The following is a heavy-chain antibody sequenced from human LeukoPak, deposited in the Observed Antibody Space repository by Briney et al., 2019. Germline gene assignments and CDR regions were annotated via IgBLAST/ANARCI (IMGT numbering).Heavy chain of an antibody. J-gene: IGHJ2*01. Sequence: SQTLSLTCAISGDSVSSNSAAWNWIRQSPSRGLEWLGRTYYRSKWYNDYAVSVKSRITINPDTSKNQFSLQLNSVTPEDTAVYYCARDSPLTTVTPFPYWYVDLWGRGTLITVSS. CDR3: ARDSPLTTVTPFPYWYVDL. CDR2: TYYRSKWYN. V-gene: IGHV6-1*01. D-gene: IGHD4-17*01. CDR1: GDSVSSNSAA.